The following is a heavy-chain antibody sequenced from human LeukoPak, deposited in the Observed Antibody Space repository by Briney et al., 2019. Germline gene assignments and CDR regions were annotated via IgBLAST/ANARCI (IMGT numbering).Heavy chain of an antibody. Sequence: SETLSLTCTVSGGSISSYYWSWIRQPPGKGLEWIGYIYYSGSTNYNPSLKSRVTISVDTSKNQFSLKLSSVTAADTAVYYCARWARMSDAFDIWGQGTMVTVSS. CDR2: IYYSGST. D-gene: IGHD2-15*01. V-gene: IGHV4-59*01. CDR3: ARWARMSDAFDI. J-gene: IGHJ3*02. CDR1: GGSISSYY.